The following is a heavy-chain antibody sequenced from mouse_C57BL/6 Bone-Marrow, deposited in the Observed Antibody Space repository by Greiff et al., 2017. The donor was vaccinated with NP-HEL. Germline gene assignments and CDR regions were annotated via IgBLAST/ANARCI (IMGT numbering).Heavy chain of an antibody. J-gene: IGHJ2*01. CDR1: GFSLTSYG. V-gene: IGHV2-2*01. Sequence: QVQLQQSGPGLVQPSQSLSLTCTASGFSLTSYGVHWVRQSPGKGLEWLGVIWSGGSTAYNAAFISRLSISKDNSKSQVFFQMNSLQADDTAIYYCARSGGFDYWGQGTTLTVSS. CDR3: ARSGGFDY. CDR2: IWSGGST.